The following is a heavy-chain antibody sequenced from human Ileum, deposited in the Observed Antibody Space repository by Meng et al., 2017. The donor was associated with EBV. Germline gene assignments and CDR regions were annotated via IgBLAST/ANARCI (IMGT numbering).Heavy chain of an antibody. Sequence: VQLVGSGGGVVQPGRSLRLSCAASGFTFSSYGMHWVRQAPGKGLEWVAVIWYDGSNKYYADSVKGRFTISRDNSKNTLYLQMNSLRAEDTAVYYCARATLKKEYGMDVWGQGTMVTVSS. J-gene: IGHJ6*02. CDR2: IWYDGSNK. V-gene: IGHV3-33*01. CDR3: ARATLKKEYGMDV. CDR1: GFTFSSYG. D-gene: IGHD3-16*01.